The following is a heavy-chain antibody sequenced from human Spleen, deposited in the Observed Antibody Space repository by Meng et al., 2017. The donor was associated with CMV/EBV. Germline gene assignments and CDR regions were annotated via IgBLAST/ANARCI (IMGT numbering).Heavy chain of an antibody. J-gene: IGHJ5*02. V-gene: IGHV1-2*02. CDR1: GYTFTDYY. CDR3: ARTRKTNSGAGPENS. D-gene: IGHD7-27*01. Sequence: SGYTFTDYYIHWVRQAPGQGLEWMGYINPNSGGTSSAQKFQGRVTMTTDTSVNTAYMELRNLRSDDTAVYYCARTRKTNSGAGPENSWGQGTLVTVSS. CDR2: INPNSGGT.